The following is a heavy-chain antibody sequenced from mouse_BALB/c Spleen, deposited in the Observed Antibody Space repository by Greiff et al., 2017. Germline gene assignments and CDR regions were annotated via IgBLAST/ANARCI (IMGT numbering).Heavy chain of an antibody. CDR1: GFSLTSYG. J-gene: IGHJ4*01. D-gene: IGHD1-2*01. V-gene: IGHV2-9*02. CDR3: ARDEFITTAPPGAMDY. CDR2: IWAGGST. Sequence: VQVVESGPGLVAPSQSLSITCTVSGFSLTSYGVHWVRQPPGKGLEWLGVIWAGGSTNYNSALMSRLSISKDNSKSQVFLKMNSLQTDDTAMYYCARDEFITTAPPGAMDYWGQGTSVTVSS.